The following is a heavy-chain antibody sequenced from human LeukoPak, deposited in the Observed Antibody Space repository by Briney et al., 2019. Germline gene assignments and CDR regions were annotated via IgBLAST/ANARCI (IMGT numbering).Heavy chain of an antibody. J-gene: IGHJ5*02. V-gene: IGHV4-31*03. CDR2: IYYSGST. Sequence: PSETLSPTCTVSGGSISSGGHFWSWIRQHPGKGLEWIGYIYYSGSTYYNPSLKSRVTISVDTSKNQFSLRLNSVTAADTAVYYCTRDGPRSSGYPDTWGQGTLVTVSS. D-gene: IGHD3-22*01. CDR1: GGSISSGGHF. CDR3: TRDGPRSSGYPDT.